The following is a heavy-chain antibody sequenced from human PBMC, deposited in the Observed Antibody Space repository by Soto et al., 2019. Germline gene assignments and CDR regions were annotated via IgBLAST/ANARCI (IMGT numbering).Heavy chain of an antibody. CDR1: GFTFSIYA. J-gene: IGHJ4*02. D-gene: IGHD3-22*01. CDR2: ISTNGGST. Sequence: PVGSLRLSCSASGFTFSIYAMHWVRQAPGKGLEYVSSISTNGGSTHYADSVKGRFTISRDNSKNTQYLQMSSLRADDTAVYYCVKGEYYYDSSGYYPFDYWGQGTLVTVSS. CDR3: VKGEYYYDSSGYYPFDY. V-gene: IGHV3-64D*06.